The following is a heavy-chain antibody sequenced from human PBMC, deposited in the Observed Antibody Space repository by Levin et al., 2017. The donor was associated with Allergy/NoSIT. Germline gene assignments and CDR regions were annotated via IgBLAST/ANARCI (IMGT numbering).Heavy chain of an antibody. Sequence: PGGSLRLSCTVSGGSISSYYWSWIRQPPGKGLEWIGYIYYSGSTNYNPSLKSRVTISVDTSKNQFSLKLSSVTAADTAVYYCAGHGDLLPFDTIIGAFDIWGQGTMVTVSS. CDR3: AGHGDLLPFDTIIGAFDI. D-gene: IGHD5-12*01. CDR1: GGSISSYY. V-gene: IGHV4-59*08. J-gene: IGHJ3*02. CDR2: IYYSGST.